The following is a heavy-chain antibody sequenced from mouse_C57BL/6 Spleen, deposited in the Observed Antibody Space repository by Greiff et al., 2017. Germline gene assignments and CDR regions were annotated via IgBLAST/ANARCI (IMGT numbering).Heavy chain of an antibody. Sequence: DVKLVESGGGLVKPGGSLKLSCAASGFTFSSYAMSWVRQTPEKRLEWVATISDGGSYTYYPDNVKGRFTISRDNAKNNLYLQMSHLKSEDTAMYYWARITTRDYFDYWGQSTTLTVSS. CDR2: ISDGGSYT. CDR3: ARITTRDYFDY. D-gene: IGHD2-4*01. V-gene: IGHV5-4*03. J-gene: IGHJ2*01. CDR1: GFTFSSYA.